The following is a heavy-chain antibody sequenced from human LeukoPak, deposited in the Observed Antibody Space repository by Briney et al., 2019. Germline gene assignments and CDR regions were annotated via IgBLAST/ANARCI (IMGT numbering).Heavy chain of an antibody. Sequence: ASVKVSCKASGGTFSSYAISWVRQAPGQGLEWMGGIIPIFGTANYAQKFQGRVTITADESTSTAYMELSSLRSEDTAVYYCARDPTRYGYCSSTSCLDAFDIWGQGTMVTVSS. V-gene: IGHV1-69*13. J-gene: IGHJ3*02. CDR1: GGTFSSYA. D-gene: IGHD2-2*03. CDR2: IIPIFGTA. CDR3: ARDPTRYGYCSSTSCLDAFDI.